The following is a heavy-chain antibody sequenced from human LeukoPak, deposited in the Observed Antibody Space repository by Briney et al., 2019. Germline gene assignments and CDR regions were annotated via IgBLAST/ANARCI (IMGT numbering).Heavy chain of an antibody. J-gene: IGHJ3*02. D-gene: IGHD3-10*01. CDR2: INSDGSST. V-gene: IGHV3-74*01. CDR1: GFTFSNYW. CDR3: STGSGHAFDI. Sequence: PGGSLRLSYAACGFTFSNYWMHWVRQVPGKGLVWVSRINSDGSSTSYADSVKGRFTISRDNAKNTLYVQMNSLRAEDTAVYYCSTGSGHAFDIWGRGTMVTVSS.